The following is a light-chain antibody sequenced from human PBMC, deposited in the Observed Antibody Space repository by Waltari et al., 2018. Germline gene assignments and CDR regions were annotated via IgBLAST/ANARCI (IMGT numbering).Light chain of an antibody. CDR1: QSVSSS. V-gene: IGKV3-15*01. J-gene: IGKJ4*01. CDR2: GAS. CDR3: QQYDSWPPGIT. Sequence: EIVMTQSPATLSLSPGERATLSCRASQSVSSSLAWYQQKPGQAPRLLIYGASSRATGVPARFSGSGSGTEFTLTISSLQSEDFAVYYCQQYDSWPPGITFGGGTKVEIK.